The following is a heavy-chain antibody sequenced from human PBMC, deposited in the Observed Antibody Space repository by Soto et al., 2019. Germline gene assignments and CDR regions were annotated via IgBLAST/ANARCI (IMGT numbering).Heavy chain of an antibody. J-gene: IGHJ4*02. Sequence: PGGSLRLSCAASGFTFTRYSMNWVRQAPGKGLEWVSSISSTTNYIYYGDSMKGRFTISRDNAKNSLYLEMNSLRAEDTAVYYCASDYYYDSSGYLNIFDYWGQGTLVTVSS. CDR3: ASDYYYDSSGYLNIFDY. V-gene: IGHV3-21*06. D-gene: IGHD3-22*01. CDR1: GFTFTRYS. CDR2: ISSTTNYI.